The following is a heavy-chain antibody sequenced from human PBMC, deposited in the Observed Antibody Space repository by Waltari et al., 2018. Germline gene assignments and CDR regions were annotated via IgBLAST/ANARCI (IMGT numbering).Heavy chain of an antibody. V-gene: IGHV1-3*01. Sequence: VQLVQSGAEVKRPGASLKVSCKASGYTFTSYAMHWVRQVPGQGLDGMGWINAGSGDTKYAQKFQDRVTITRDTSASTAYMELSSLTSEDTAVYYCARVKGYSSNWYYFDYWGQGTLVTVSA. CDR3: ARVKGYSSNWYYFDY. D-gene: IGHD6-13*01. J-gene: IGHJ4*02. CDR2: INAGSGDT. CDR1: GYTFTSYA.